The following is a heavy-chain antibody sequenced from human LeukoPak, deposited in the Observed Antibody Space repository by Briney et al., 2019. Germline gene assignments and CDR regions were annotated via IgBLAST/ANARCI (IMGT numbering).Heavy chain of an antibody. D-gene: IGHD3-22*01. CDR2: IYYSGST. V-gene: IGHV4-31*03. J-gene: IGHJ5*02. CDR3: ARVSSPELVGMIVVVNTNWFDP. Sequence: KSSETLSLTCTVSGGSISSGGYYWSWIRQHPGKGLEWIGYIYYSGSTYYNPSLKSRVTISVDTSKNQFSLKLSSVTAADTAVYYCARVSSPELVGMIVVVNTNWFDPWGQGTLVTVSS. CDR1: GGSISSGGYY.